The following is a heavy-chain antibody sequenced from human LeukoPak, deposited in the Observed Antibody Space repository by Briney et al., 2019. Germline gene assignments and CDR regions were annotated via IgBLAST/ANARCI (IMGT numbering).Heavy chain of an antibody. CDR2: LSGSGGNT. V-gene: IGHV3-23*01. Sequence: GGSLRLSCAASGFTFSSYAMSWVREAPGKGLEWVSALSGSGGNTYYADSVKGRFTISRDNSKNTLYLQMNSLRAEDTAKYYCAKVASLCTSTSCVRGGFDYWGQGTLVTVSS. CDR1: GFTFSSYA. D-gene: IGHD2-2*01. CDR3: AKVASLCTSTSCVRGGFDY. J-gene: IGHJ4*02.